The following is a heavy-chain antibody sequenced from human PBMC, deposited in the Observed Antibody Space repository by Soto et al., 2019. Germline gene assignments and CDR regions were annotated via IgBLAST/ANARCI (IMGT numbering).Heavy chain of an antibody. Sequence: QVQLVQSGAEVKKPGSSVKVSCKASGGTFSSYPISWVRQAPGQGLEWMGRIILILGIANYAQKFQGRVTITADKSTSTAYMELSSLRSEDTAVYYCASRYDSSDYWGQGTLVTVSS. CDR1: GGTFSSYP. D-gene: IGHD3-22*01. V-gene: IGHV1-69*02. CDR3: ASRYDSSDY. CDR2: IILILGIA. J-gene: IGHJ4*02.